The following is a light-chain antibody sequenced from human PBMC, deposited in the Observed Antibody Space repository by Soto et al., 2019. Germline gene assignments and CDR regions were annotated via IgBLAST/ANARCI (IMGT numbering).Light chain of an antibody. CDR2: EGS. J-gene: IGLJ2*01. CDR3: CSYAGTRRV. V-gene: IGLV2-23*01. CDR1: SSDVGSYNL. Sequence: QSALTQPASVSGSPGQSITISCTGTSSDVGSYNLVSWYQQHPGKAPKLMIYEGSKRPSGVSNRFSGSKSGNTASLTISGLHAEDEADYYRCSYAGTRRVFGGGTQLTVL.